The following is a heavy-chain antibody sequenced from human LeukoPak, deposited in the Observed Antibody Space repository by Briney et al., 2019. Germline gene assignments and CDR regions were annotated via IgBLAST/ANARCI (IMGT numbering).Heavy chain of an antibody. CDR1: GFTVSNNY. J-gene: IGHJ4*02. CDR3: ARETKYGGYSYGFLDY. Sequence: PGGSLRLSCAASGFTVSNNYMNWVRQASGKGLEWVSVIYSGGSTYYADSVKGRFTISRHNSNNTLYLQMNSLRDEDTAVYYCARETKYGGYSYGFLDYWGQGTPVTVSS. V-gene: IGHV3-53*04. D-gene: IGHD5-18*01. CDR2: IYSGGST.